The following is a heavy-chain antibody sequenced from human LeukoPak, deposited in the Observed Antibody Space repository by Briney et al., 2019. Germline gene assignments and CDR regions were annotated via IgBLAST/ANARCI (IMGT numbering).Heavy chain of an antibody. V-gene: IGHV3-66*01. D-gene: IGHD6-13*01. CDR2: IYSGGST. CDR3: ARYSSSYNWFDP. Sequence: GGSLRLSCAASGFTFSSNYMSWVRQAPGKGLEWVSVIYSGGSTYYADSVKGRFTISRDNSKNTLYLQMNSLRAEDTAVYYCARYSSSYNWFDPWGQGTLVTVSS. J-gene: IGHJ5*02. CDR1: GFTFSSNY.